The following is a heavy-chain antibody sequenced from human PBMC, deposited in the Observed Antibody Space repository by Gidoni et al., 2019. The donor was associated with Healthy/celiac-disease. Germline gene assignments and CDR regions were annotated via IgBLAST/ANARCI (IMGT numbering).Heavy chain of an antibody. CDR2: INAGNGNT. CDR3: ARVPLKYYGSGRSPFDI. Sequence: QVQLAQSGAEVKKPGASVKVSCKASGYTFTSYAMHWVRQAPGQRLEWMGWINAGNGNTKYAQKFQGRVTITRDTSASTAYMELSSLRSEDTAVYYCARVPLKYYGSGRSPFDIWGQGTMVTVSS. CDR1: GYTFTSYA. J-gene: IGHJ3*02. V-gene: IGHV1-3*01. D-gene: IGHD3-10*01.